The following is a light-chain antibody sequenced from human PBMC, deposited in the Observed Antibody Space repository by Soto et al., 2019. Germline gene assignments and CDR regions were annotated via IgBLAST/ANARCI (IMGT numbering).Light chain of an antibody. CDR1: SSDVGGYNY. CDR2: EVS. V-gene: IGLV2-14*01. J-gene: IGLJ3*02. CDR3: RSYTSSINLV. Sequence: QSALTQPASVSGSPGQSITISCTGTSSDVGGYNYVSWYQQHPGKAPKLMIYEVSNRPAGVSTRFSGSKSGNTASLTISGLQADDEADYYCRSYTSSINLVFGGGTKLTVL.